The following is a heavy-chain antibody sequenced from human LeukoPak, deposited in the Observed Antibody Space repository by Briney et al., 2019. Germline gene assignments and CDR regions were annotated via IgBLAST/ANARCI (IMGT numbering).Heavy chain of an antibody. CDR1: GGSITNTNY. V-gene: IGHV4-4*02. J-gene: IGHJ4*02. Sequence: SSETLSLTCGVSGGSITNTNYWTWVRQPPGKGLEWIGEVNLQGSTNYNPSLMGRVAISVDTSENHISLQLTSVTAADTAVYYCAREGGPYRPLDYSGQGTLVTVSS. CDR2: VNLQGST. CDR3: AREGGPYRPLDY.